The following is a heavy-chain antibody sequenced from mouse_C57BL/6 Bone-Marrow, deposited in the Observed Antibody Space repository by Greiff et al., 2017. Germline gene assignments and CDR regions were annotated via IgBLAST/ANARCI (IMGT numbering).Heavy chain of an antibody. V-gene: IGHV1-81*01. CDR2: FYPRSGSI. CDR1: GYTFTTYG. D-gene: IGHD2-12*01. CDR3: ARHYRRYFDV. Sequence: VKLVESGAELARPGASVKLSCKASGYTFTTYGISGVKQRTGQGLEWIGEFYPRSGSIYYNKKFTGKAPLPADKSSSTAYMELRSLTSEDSAVYFCARHYRRYFDVWGTGTTGTVSS. J-gene: IGHJ1*03.